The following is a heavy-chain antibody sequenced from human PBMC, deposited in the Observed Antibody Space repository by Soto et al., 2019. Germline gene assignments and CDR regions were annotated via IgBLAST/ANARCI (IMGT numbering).Heavy chain of an antibody. CDR3: ARGTHYDSSH. J-gene: IGHJ4*02. Sequence: SETLSLTCAVSGGSISSGGYSWSWIRQPPGKGLEWIGYIYHSGSTYYNPSLKSRVTISVDRSKNQFSLKLSSVTAADTAVYYCARGTHYDSSHWGQGTLVTVSS. V-gene: IGHV4-30-2*01. D-gene: IGHD3-22*01. CDR2: IYHSGST. CDR1: GGSISSGGYS.